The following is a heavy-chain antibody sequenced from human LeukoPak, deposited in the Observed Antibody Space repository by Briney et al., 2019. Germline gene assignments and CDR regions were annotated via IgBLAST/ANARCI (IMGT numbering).Heavy chain of an antibody. D-gene: IGHD3-10*01. J-gene: IGHJ4*02. V-gene: IGHV4-39*01. CDR1: GGSISSGSNY. CDR2: IYYSGST. Sequence: SETLSLTCTVSGGSISSGSNYWGWIRQPPGKGLEWTGSIYYSGSTYYNPSLKSRVTISVDTSKNQFSLKLSSVTAADTAVYYCVRHISVVRGETFDFWGQGSLVTVSS. CDR3: VRHISVVRGETFDF.